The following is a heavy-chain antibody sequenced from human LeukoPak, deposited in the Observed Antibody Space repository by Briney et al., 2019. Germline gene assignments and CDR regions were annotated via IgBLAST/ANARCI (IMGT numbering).Heavy chain of an antibody. CDR1: GFTSGSYW. CDR3: ARASLSSLLTFDY. J-gene: IGHJ4*02. Sequence: GGSLRLSCAASGFTSGSYWMNWVRQAPGKGLEWVAIIKQDGSQKFYLDSVRGRFTISTDTANNSLYLLMNSLRAEDTAVYYCARASLSSLLTFDYWGQGTLVTVSS. D-gene: IGHD2-15*01. V-gene: IGHV3-7*01. CDR2: IKQDGSQK.